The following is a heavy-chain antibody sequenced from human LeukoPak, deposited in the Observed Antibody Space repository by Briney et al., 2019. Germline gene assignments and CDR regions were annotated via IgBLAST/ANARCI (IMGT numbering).Heavy chain of an antibody. CDR1: GFTFSAYA. V-gene: IGHV3-23*01. CDR2: ISGSGGST. CDR3: AKDDVPSNWGALGLFDY. J-gene: IGHJ4*02. Sequence: GGSLRLSCTASGFTFSAYAMSWVRQAPGKGLEWVSAISGSGGSTYYADSVKGRFTISRDNSKKTLYLQMNSLRAEDTAVYYCAKDDVPSNWGALGLFDYWGQGTLVTVSS. D-gene: IGHD7-27*01.